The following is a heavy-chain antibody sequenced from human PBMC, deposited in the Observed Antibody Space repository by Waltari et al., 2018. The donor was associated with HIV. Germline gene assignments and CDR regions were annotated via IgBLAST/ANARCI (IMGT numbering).Heavy chain of an antibody. CDR3: TRPGSAWGGDY. V-gene: IGHV3-73*01. D-gene: IGHD6-19*01. Sequence: EVRLVESGGGLVQPGGSLKLSCVGYGFTFSGSGIHWVRQASGKGLEWGGRIRSKASNFATSYDASVKGRFTISRDDGKNTAYLQMNSLKTEDTAMYYCTRPGSAWGGDYWGQGVLVTVSS. CDR1: GFTFSGSG. J-gene: IGHJ4*02. CDR2: IRSKASNFAT.